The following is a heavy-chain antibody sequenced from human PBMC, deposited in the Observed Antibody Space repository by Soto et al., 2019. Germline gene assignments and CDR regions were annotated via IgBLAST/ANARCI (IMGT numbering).Heavy chain of an antibody. CDR3: ARDFLQYSGSYYGFGNYFDY. CDR1: GYTFTSYY. J-gene: IGHJ4*02. D-gene: IGHD1-26*01. Sequence: QVQLVQSGAEVKKPGASVKVSCKASGYTFTSYYMHWVRQAPGQGLEWMGIINPSGGSTSYAQKFQGRVTITRDTSTSTVYIELSSLRSEDTAVYCCARDFLQYSGSYYGFGNYFDYWGQGNLVTVSS. CDR2: INPSGGST. V-gene: IGHV1-46*01.